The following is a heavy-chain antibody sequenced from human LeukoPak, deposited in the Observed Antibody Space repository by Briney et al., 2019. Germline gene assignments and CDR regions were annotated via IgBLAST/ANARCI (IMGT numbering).Heavy chain of an antibody. V-gene: IGHV4-59*11. D-gene: IGHD6-13*01. CDR1: GFTFSSHA. J-gene: IGHJ4*02. CDR3: ARGGVGAEAMSSDYYFDY. Sequence: GSLRLSCAASGFTFSSHAMSWIRQPPGKGLEWLGYIHYSGSTNYNPSLKSRVTISVDTSKNQFSLKLSSVTAADTAVYYCARGGVGAEAMSSDYYFDYWGQGTLVTVSS. CDR2: IHYSGST.